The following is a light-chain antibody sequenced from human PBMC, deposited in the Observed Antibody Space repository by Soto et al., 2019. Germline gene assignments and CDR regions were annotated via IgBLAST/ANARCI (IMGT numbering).Light chain of an antibody. Sequence: EIVLTQSPGTLSLSPGERATLSCRASQSVSSSYLAWYQQKPGQAPRLLIYGASSRATGIPDRFSGSGSGTDFTLTSSRLDPEDFAVYYCQQYGSSPGTFGQGTKAEIK. J-gene: IGKJ1*01. V-gene: IGKV3-20*01. CDR3: QQYGSSPGT. CDR1: QSVSSSY. CDR2: GAS.